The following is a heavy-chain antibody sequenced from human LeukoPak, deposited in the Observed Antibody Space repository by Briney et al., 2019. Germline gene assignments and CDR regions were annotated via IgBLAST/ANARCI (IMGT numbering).Heavy chain of an antibody. J-gene: IGHJ4*02. CDR2: ISSSGSTI. CDR3: ASGGFGELSHDY. CDR1: GXXXSSYE. Sequence: SGXXXSSYEMNWVRQAPGXGXEXGSYISSSGSTIYYAASVKGRFTISRDNAKNSLYLQMNSLRAEDTAVYYCASGGFGELSHDYWGQGTLVTVSS. D-gene: IGHD3-10*01. V-gene: IGHV3-48*03.